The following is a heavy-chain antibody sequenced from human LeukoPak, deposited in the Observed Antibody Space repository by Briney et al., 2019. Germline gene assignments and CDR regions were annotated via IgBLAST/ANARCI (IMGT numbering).Heavy chain of an antibody. D-gene: IGHD3-22*01. CDR3: AKGSSGYYNWFDP. CDR2: ISWNSGSI. V-gene: IGHV3-9*01. CDR1: GFTFDDYA. Sequence: GRSLRLSCAASGFTFDDYAMHWVRQAPRKGLEWVSGISWNSGSIGYADSVKGRFTISRDNAKNSLYLQMNSLRAEDTALYYCAKGSSGYYNWFDPRGQGTLVTVSS. J-gene: IGHJ5*02.